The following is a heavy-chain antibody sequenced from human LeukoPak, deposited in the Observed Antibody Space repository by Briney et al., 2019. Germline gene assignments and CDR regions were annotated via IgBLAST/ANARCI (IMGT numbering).Heavy chain of an antibody. D-gene: IGHD2-15*01. Sequence: ASVAVSFKASGYTFTSYDINWVRQATGQGLEWMGWMNPNSGNTGYAQKFQARVSMTRNTSISTAYMELSSLRSEDTAVYYCTRGLVVLSATSWAFDIWGHGTMVTVSS. V-gene: IGHV1-8*01. J-gene: IGHJ3*02. CDR1: GYTFTSYD. CDR3: TRGLVVLSATSWAFDI. CDR2: MNPNSGNT.